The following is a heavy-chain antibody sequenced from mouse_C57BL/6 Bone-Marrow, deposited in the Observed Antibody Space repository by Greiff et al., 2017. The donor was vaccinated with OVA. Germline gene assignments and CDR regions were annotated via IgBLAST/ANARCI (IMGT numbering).Heavy chain of an antibody. Sequence: QVQLQQPGAELVKPGASVKLSCKASGYTFTSYWMHWVKQRPGQGLEWIGMIHPNSGSTNYNEKFKSKATLTVDKSSSTAYMQLSSLTSEDSAVYYCARDYYGYDSDWFAYWGQGTLVTVSA. CDR1: GYTFTSYW. CDR3: ARDYYGYDSDWFAY. V-gene: IGHV1-64*01. D-gene: IGHD2-2*01. CDR2: IHPNSGST. J-gene: IGHJ3*01.